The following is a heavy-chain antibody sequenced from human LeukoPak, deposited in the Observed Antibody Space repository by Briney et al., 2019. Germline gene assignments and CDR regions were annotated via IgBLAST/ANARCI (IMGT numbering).Heavy chain of an antibody. CDR3: AKGGKFLEAAGSWFDP. Sequence: PGGSLRLSCAASGFTFSSYAMSWVRQAPGKGLEWVSAISGSGGSTYYADSVKGRFTISRDNSKNTLYLQMNSLRAEDTAVYYCAKGGKFLEAAGSWFDPWGQGTLVTVSS. V-gene: IGHV3-23*01. CDR1: GFTFSSYA. D-gene: IGHD6-13*01. CDR2: ISGSGGST. J-gene: IGHJ5*02.